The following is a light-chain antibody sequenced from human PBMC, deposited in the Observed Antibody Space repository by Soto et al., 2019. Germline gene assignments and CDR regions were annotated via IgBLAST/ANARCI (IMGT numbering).Light chain of an antibody. J-gene: IGLJ1*01. CDR2: EVT. Sequence: QSALTQPASVSGSPGQSITISCTGTSSDIGDYNFVSWYQQHPGKAPKIIIYEVTDRPSGVSNRFSGSKSGNTASLTISGLQAEDEADYHCSSYSRSTTYVFGTGTQLTVL. CDR1: SSDIGDYNF. V-gene: IGLV2-14*01. CDR3: SSYSRSTTYV.